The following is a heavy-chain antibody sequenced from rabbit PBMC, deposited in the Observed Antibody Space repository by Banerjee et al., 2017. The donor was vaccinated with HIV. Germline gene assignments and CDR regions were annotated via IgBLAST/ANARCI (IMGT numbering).Heavy chain of an antibody. D-gene: IGHD4-1*01. J-gene: IGHJ4*01. V-gene: IGHV1S47*01. CDR3: ARDLAGVIGWNFGL. Sequence: EESGGDLVKPGASLTLTCTASGFDLSSYYHMCWVRQAPGKGLEWIGCIDNGDGSTYYANWVNGRFTISRSTSLNTVTLQMTSLTAADTATYFCARDLAGVIGWNFGLWGPGTRVTVS. CDR2: IDNGDGST. CDR1: GFDLSSYY.